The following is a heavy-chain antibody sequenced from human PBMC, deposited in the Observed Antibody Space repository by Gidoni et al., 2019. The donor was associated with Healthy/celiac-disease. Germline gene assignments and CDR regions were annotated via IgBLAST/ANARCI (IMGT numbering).Heavy chain of an antibody. D-gene: IGHD6-13*01. V-gene: IGHV3-23*01. J-gene: IGHJ4*02. CDR3: AKDTEPLAAAGYYFDY. CDR2: ISGSGGST. CDR1: GFTFSSYA. Sequence: EVQLLESGGGLVQPGGSLRLSCAASGFTFSSYAMSWVRQAPGKGLEWVSAISGSGGSTYYADSVKGRFTISRDNSKNTLYLQMNSLRAEDTAVYYCAKDTEPLAAAGYYFDYWGQGTLVTVSS.